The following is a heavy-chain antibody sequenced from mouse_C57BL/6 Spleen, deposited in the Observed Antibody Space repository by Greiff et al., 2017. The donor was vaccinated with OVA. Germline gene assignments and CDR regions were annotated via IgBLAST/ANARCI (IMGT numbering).Heavy chain of an antibody. CDR1: GYTFTSYD. V-gene: IGHV1-85*01. J-gene: IGHJ1*03. CDR2: IYPRDGST. D-gene: IGHD2-3*01. Sequence: QVQLKQSGPELVKPGASVKLSCKASGYTFTSYDINWVKQRPGQGLEWIGWIYPRDGSTKYNEKFKGKATLTVDTSSSTAYMELHSLTSEDSAVYFCAREGDYYDGYYDWYFDVWGTGTTVTVSS. CDR3: AREGDYYDGYYDWYFDV.